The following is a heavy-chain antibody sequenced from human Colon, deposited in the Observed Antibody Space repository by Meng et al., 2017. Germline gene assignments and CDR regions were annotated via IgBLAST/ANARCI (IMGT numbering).Heavy chain of an antibody. CDR2: IYYSGST. CDR3: ARRLWNNYYDSSGYARWFDP. Sequence: QLQLQESGPGLVKPSETLSLTCTVSGGSISSSSYYWGWFRQPPGKGLEWIGSIYYSGSTYYNPSLKSRVTISVDTSKNQFSLKLSSVTAADTAVYYCARRLWNNYYDSSGYARWFDPWGQGTLVTVSS. V-gene: IGHV4-39*01. D-gene: IGHD3-22*01. CDR1: GGSISSSSYY. J-gene: IGHJ5*02.